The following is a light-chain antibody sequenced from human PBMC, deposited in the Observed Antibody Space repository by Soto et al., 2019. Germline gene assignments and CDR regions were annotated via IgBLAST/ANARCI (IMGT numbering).Light chain of an antibody. CDR1: QGINNY. Sequence: DIQMTQSPSSLSASVGDRVTITCRASQGINNYLAWYQQKPGKVPKLLIYAASTLQSGVPSRFSASGSGPDFPLTISSLQPEDVATYYCQKSNSAPWTFGQGTKVEIK. CDR2: AAS. J-gene: IGKJ1*01. V-gene: IGKV1-27*01. CDR3: QKSNSAPWT.